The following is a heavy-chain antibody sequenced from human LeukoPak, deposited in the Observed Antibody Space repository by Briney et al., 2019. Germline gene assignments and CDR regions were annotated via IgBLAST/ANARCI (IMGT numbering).Heavy chain of an antibody. J-gene: IGHJ4*02. Sequence: GGSLRLSCAASGFTFSNYAMHWVRQAPGKGLEWVAVISYDGSNKYYADSVKGRFTISRDNSKNTLYLQMNSLRAEDTAVYYCASALSDIVVVPAAVDYWGQGTLVTVSS. V-gene: IGHV3-30*04. CDR2: ISYDGSNK. D-gene: IGHD2-2*01. CDR3: ASALSDIVVVPAAVDY. CDR1: GFTFSNYA.